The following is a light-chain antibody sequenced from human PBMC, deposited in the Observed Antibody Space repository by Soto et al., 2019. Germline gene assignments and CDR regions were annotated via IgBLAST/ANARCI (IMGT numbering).Light chain of an antibody. J-gene: IGKJ3*01. V-gene: IGKV3-11*01. Sequence: EMVLTKSPATLSLSPGERATLSCRASQSLSNFLAWYQQKPGQAPRLLIYDASNRATGIPVRFSGSGSGTDFTLTISSLEPEDFAVYYCQQRSILFTFGPGTTVEI. CDR3: QQRSILFT. CDR1: QSLSNF. CDR2: DAS.